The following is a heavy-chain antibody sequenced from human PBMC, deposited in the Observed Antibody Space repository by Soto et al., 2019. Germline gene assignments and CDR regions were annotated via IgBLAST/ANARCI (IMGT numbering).Heavy chain of an antibody. CDR2: IKQDGSEK. Sequence: VGSLRLSCAASGFTFSSYWMSWVRQAPGKGLEWVANIKQDGSEKYYVDSVKGRFTISRDNAKNSLYLQMNSLRAEDTAVYYCARVGYCSSTSCSRRGPCDYCGQRTLVTVSS. J-gene: IGHJ4*02. D-gene: IGHD2-2*01. CDR3: ARVGYCSSTSCSRRGPCDY. CDR1: GFTFSSYW. V-gene: IGHV3-7*03.